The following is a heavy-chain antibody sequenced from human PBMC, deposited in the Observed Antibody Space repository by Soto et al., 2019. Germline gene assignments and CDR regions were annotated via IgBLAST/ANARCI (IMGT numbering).Heavy chain of an antibody. CDR1: GGSITSANW. J-gene: IGHJ5*02. V-gene: IGHV4-4*02. CDR3: ARVLSGWFDL. Sequence: SETLSLTCAVSGGSITSANWWTWVRQPPGGGLEWIGEISHSGITNYKASLKSRVTMSVDKTKNDVSLKLTSVTAADTAVEYCARVLSGWFDLWGQGTQVRVYS. D-gene: IGHD1-26*01. CDR2: ISHSGIT.